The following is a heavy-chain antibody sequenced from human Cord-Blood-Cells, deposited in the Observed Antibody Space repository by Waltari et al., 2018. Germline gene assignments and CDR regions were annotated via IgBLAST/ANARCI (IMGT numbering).Heavy chain of an antibody. CDR3: ARLASTSGSYYVGAFDI. V-gene: IGHV4-4*02. D-gene: IGHD1-26*01. Sequence: QVQLQESGPGLVKPSGTLSLTCAVSGGSISSSNWWRWVRQPPGKGLGWIGEIYHSGSTNYNPSRKSRVTISVDKSKNQFSLKLSSVTAADTAVYYCARLASTSGSYYVGAFDIWGQGTMVTVSS. CDR1: GGSISSSNW. CDR2: IYHSGST. J-gene: IGHJ3*02.